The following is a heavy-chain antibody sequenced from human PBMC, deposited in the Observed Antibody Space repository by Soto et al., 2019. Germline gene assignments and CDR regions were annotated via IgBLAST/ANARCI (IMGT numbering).Heavy chain of an antibody. D-gene: IGHD3-22*01. J-gene: IGHJ4*02. Sequence: GGSLRLSCEASGFTFSGSAMHWVRQASGKGLEWVGRIRSKANSYATAYAASVKGRFSISRDESKNTAYLQMNSLKTEDTAVYYCTSHSPDDMIRKWCLGTQATLS. V-gene: IGHV3-73*01. CDR1: GFTFSGSA. CDR3: TSHSPDDMIRK. CDR2: IRSKANSYAT.